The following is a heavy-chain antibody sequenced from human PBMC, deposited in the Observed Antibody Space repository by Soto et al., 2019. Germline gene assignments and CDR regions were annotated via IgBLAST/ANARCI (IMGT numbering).Heavy chain of an antibody. D-gene: IGHD1-7*01. V-gene: IGHV4-4*07. Sequence: PSETLSLTCTVSGGSISRYYWSWIRQPAGQGLEWIGRIYTSGSTNYNPSLKSRVTISLDKSENQFSLKVTSLTAADTAVYYCASRDPGTSVDYWGQGTLVTVSS. CDR3: ASRDPGTSVDY. CDR1: GGSISRYY. J-gene: IGHJ4*02. CDR2: IYTSGST.